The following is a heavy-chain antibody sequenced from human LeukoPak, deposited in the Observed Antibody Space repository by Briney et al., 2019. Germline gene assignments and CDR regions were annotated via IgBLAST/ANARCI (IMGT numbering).Heavy chain of an antibody. D-gene: IGHD2-15*01. CDR1: GGSFSGYY. CDR3: VRRRIYCSGGSCYRGAFDI. J-gene: IGHJ3*02. CDR2: INHSGST. Sequence: PSETLSLTCAVYGGSFSGYYWSWIRQPPGKGLEWIGEINHSGSTNYNPSLKSRVTISVDTSKNQFSLKLSSVTAADTAVYYCVRRRIYCSGGSCYRGAFDIWGQGTMVTVSS. V-gene: IGHV4-34*01.